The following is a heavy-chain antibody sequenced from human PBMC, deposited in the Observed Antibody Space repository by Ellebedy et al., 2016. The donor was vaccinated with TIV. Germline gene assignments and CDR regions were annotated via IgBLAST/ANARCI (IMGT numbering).Heavy chain of an antibody. CDR3: AKVYGGNFDY. D-gene: IGHD4-23*01. Sequence: GESLKISXAASGFTFSSYAMSWVRQAPGKGLEWVSAISGSGGSTYYADSVKGRFTISRDNSKNTLYLQMNSLRAEDTAVYYCAKVYGGNFDYWGQGTLVTVSS. CDR1: GFTFSSYA. J-gene: IGHJ4*02. V-gene: IGHV3-23*01. CDR2: ISGSGGST.